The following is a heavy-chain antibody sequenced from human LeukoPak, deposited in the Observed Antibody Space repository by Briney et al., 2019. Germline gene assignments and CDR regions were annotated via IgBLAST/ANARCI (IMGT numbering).Heavy chain of an antibody. CDR1: GFTFSSYG. D-gene: IGHD6-19*01. V-gene: IGHV3-30*02. CDR2: IRFNGNDK. Sequence: GGSLRLSCAASGFTFSSYGMHWVRQAPGKGLEWVAMIRFNGNDKFYIDSVKGRFTISRDISKNTQYLQMNSLTIEDTAVYYCARDATGWFSDYWGQGTPATVSS. CDR3: ARDATGWFSDY. J-gene: IGHJ4*02.